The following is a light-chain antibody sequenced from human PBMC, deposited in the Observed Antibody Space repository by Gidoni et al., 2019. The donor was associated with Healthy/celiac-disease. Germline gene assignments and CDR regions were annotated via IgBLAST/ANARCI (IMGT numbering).Light chain of an antibody. CDR3: NSRDSRGNRYV. CDR2: GKN. J-gene: IGLJ1*01. CDR1: SLRSYY. Sequence: SSELTQDPAVSVALGQTVRITCQGDSLRSYYASWYQQKPGQAPVLVIYGKNNLPSRIPDRFSGSSSRNTASLTITGAQAEDEADYYCNSRDSRGNRYVFGAGTKVTVL. V-gene: IGLV3-19*01.